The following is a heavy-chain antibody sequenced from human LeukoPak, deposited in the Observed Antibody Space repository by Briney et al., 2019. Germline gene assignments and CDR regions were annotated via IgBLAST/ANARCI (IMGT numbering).Heavy chain of an antibody. CDR2: XSTSGVGT. CDR3: TRGSYGDYDY. V-gene: IGHV3-23*05. CDR1: GFTFTNYA. J-gene: IGHJ4*02. Sequence: GGSLRLSCAASGFTFTNYAMXXXRQAPGKGXEWVSAXSTSGVGTYYADSVKGRFTIXXDNSKNTLYLQMNSLRAEDTAIYYCTRGSYGDYDYWGQGTLVTVSS. D-gene: IGHD4-17*01.